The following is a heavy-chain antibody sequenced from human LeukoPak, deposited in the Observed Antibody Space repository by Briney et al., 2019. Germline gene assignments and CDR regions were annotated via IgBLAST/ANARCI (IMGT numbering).Heavy chain of an antibody. J-gene: IGHJ4*02. D-gene: IGHD5-12*01. CDR1: GFTFSNAW. Sequence: PGGSLRLSCAASGFTFSNAWMSWVRQAPGKGLEWVGRIKSKTDGGTTEYAAPVKGRFTISRDDSKNTLYLQMNSLKSEDTAVYFCITDIPPPRGYDYPFDYWGQGTLVTVSS. V-gene: IGHV3-15*01. CDR3: ITDIPPPRGYDYPFDY. CDR2: IKSKTDGGTT.